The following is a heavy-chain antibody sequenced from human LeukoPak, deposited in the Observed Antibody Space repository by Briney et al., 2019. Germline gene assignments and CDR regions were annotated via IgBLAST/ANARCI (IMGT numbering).Heavy chain of an antibody. Sequence: SETLSLTCTVSGDSISSGVYYWNWIRQHPGKGPEWIGYIYHSGSTYHNPSLKSRVTISVDTSKNQFSLNLSSVTAADTAVYFCARGFSGLYSHAFDIRGQGTMVTVSS. CDR2: IYHSGST. V-gene: IGHV4-31*03. CDR1: GDSISSGVYY. D-gene: IGHD1-26*01. J-gene: IGHJ3*02. CDR3: ARGFSGLYSHAFDI.